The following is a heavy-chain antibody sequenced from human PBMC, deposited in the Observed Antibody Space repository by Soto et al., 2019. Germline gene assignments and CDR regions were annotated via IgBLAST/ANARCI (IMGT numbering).Heavy chain of an antibody. CDR1: GYTFTRYS. V-gene: IGHV1-18*04. J-gene: IGHJ6*02. Sequence: ASVKVSCKASGYTFTRYSINWVRQAPGQGLEWVGGISNYNGDTKYAQKFQGRVTLTTDTSTTTTYMDLRSLRSDDTAVYYCARDGHYDFPSTTRPYYYYGMDVWGQGTTVTVSS. D-gene: IGHD3-3*01. CDR2: ISNYNGDT. CDR3: ARDGHYDFPSTTRPYYYYGMDV.